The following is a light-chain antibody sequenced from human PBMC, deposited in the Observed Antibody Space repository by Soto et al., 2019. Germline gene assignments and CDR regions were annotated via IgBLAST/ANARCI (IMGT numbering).Light chain of an antibody. Sequence: EIVMTQSSARLSVSPGERATLSCRASQSVSSNLAWYQQKPGQAPRLLIYGASTRATGIPARFSGSGSGTEFTLTINSLQTEDFAVYYCQHINNWWKFGQGPK. CDR1: QSVSSN. CDR2: GAS. J-gene: IGKJ1*01. CDR3: QHINNWWK. V-gene: IGKV3-15*01.